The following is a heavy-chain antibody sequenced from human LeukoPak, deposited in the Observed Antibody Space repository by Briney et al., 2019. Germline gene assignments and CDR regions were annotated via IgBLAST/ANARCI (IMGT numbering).Heavy chain of an antibody. CDR3: ASASRVYSSGWYFGESYGASFDY. CDR2: ISGSGGST. Sequence: PGGSLRLSCAASGFTFSSYAMSWVRQAPGKGLEWVSAISGSGGSTYYADSVKGRFTISRDNAKNSLYLQMNSLRAEDTAVYYCASASRVYSSGWYFGESYGASFDYWGQGTLVTVSS. J-gene: IGHJ4*02. CDR1: GFTFSSYA. D-gene: IGHD6-19*01. V-gene: IGHV3-23*01.